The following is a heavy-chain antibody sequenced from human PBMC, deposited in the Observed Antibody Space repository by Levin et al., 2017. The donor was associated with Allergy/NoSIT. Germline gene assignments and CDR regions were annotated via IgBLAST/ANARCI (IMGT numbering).Heavy chain of an antibody. CDR2: IVFDGNNK. CDR3: AEGGDYDV. Sequence: GGSLRLSCAASGFTFSTYGLHWVRQAPGKGLEWVALIVFDGNNKYYADPVKGRFTIPRANSKTTLYFQMNSLRGADTAVYYCAEGGDYDVWGKGTTVTVSS. J-gene: IGHJ6*04. D-gene: IGHD4-17*01. V-gene: IGHV3-30*18. CDR1: GFTFSTYG.